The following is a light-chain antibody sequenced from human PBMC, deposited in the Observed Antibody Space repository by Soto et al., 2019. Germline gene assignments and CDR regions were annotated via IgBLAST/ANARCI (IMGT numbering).Light chain of an antibody. Sequence: IKMTQSPSSLSASVGDRVTITFQASQDIGNYLNWYQQRPGKAPKLLILDASSLDTGVPSRFSGSGSGTDFTFTISSLQSEDIATYYCQQYYNVPITFGQGTRLEIK. V-gene: IGKV1-33*01. CDR2: DAS. CDR3: QQYYNVPIT. CDR1: QDIGNY. J-gene: IGKJ5*01.